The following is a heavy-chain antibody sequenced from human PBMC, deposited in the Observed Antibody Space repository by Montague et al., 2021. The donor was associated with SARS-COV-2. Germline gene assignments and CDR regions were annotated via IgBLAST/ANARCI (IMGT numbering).Heavy chain of an antibody. CDR2: ILHSRST. J-gene: IGHJ5*02. D-gene: IGHD2-21*01. Sequence: SETLSLTCAVSGGSISGSNWWSCLRQPPGKGLEWIGEILHSRSTNYISSLKSRVTISVDKNKNQFSLKLTSLTAADTAVYYCARDFRGACNSFDPWGQGALVTVSS. CDR1: GGSISGSNW. V-gene: IGHV4-4*02. CDR3: ARDFRGACNSFDP.